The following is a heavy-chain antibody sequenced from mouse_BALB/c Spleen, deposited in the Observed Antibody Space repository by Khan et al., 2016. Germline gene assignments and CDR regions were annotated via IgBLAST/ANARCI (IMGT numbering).Heavy chain of an antibody. CDR2: INPHTGYT. CDR3: ARGDY. V-gene: IGHV1-7*01. CDR1: GYTFTSYW. J-gene: IGHJ2*01. Sequence: QVQLQQSGTELAKPGASVKMSCKASGYTFTSYWMHWVKQRPGQGLEWIGYINPHTGYTDYNQKFKDKATLTADKSSSTAYMQLSSLTSEDSAVXYCARGDYWVHGTTLTVSS.